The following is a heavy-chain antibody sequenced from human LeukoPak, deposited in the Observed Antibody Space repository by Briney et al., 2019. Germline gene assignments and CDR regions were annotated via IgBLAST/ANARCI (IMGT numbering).Heavy chain of an antibody. J-gene: IGHJ4*01. V-gene: IGHV3-23*01. CDR2: ISGSGGST. Sequence: GRSLRLSCAASGFTFSGYGMHWVRQAPDKGLEWVSAISGSGGSTYYADSVKGRFTISRDNSKNTLYLQMNSLRAEDTAVYYCAKDQRYCTNGVCYSNFDYWGQETLSPSPQ. CDR3: AKDQRYCTNGVCYSNFDY. D-gene: IGHD2-8*01. CDR1: GFTFSGYG.